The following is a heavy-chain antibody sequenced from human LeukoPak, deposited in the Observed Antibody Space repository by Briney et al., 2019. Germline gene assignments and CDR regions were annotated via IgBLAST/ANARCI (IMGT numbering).Heavy chain of an antibody. J-gene: IGHJ5*02. V-gene: IGHV3-23*01. Sequence: PGGSLRLSCAASGFTFSSYAMSWVRQAPGKGPEWVSAISGSGGSTYYADAVKRRFTISRDNAKNSLYLQMNSLRVEDTGVYYCAREYWYRFDPWGQGTLVTVSS. CDR3: AREYWYRFDP. CDR2: ISGSGGST. CDR1: GFTFSSYA. D-gene: IGHD2-8*02.